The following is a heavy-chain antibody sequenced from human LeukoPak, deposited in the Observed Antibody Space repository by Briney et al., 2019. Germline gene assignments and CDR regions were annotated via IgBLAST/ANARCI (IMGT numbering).Heavy chain of an antibody. CDR2: ISGDGGST. J-gene: IGHJ4*02. CDR3: AKDWGSGLGH. D-gene: IGHD6-19*01. CDR1: GFTFDDYA. Sequence: GGSLRLSCAASGFTFDDYAMHWVRQAPGKGLEWISLISGDGGSTYYADSVKGRFTIYRDNSKNSLYLQMNSLRTEDTALYYCAKDWGSGLGHWGQGTLVTVSS. V-gene: IGHV3-43*02.